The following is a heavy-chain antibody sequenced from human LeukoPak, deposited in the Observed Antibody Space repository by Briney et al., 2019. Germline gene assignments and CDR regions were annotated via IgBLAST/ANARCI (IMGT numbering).Heavy chain of an antibody. V-gene: IGHV4-61*01. CDR2: IYYSGST. J-gene: IGHJ4*02. Sequence: SETLSLTCTVSGGSISSGSYYWSWIRQPPGKGLEWIGYIYYSGSTNYNPSLKSRVTISVDTSKNQFSLKLSSVTAADTAVYYCARGYFDWLPYYFDYWGQGTLVTVSS. CDR3: ARGYFDWLPYYFDY. CDR1: GGSISSGSYY. D-gene: IGHD3-9*01.